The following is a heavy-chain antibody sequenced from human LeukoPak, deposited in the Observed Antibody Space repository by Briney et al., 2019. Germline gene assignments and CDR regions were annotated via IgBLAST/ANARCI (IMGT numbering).Heavy chain of an antibody. CDR3: AGALFSGASCYSFNY. Sequence: GGSLRLSCAASGFFSPHSLTWVRQAPGKGLEWLSSIRTGGYIHYAEATKGRFINSRDNARYSLYLQMSSLGAEDTAIYYCAGALFSGASCYSFNYWGQGTLVTVSS. J-gene: IGHJ4*02. CDR1: GFFSPHS. CDR2: IRTGGYI. D-gene: IGHD2-15*01. V-gene: IGHV3-21*01.